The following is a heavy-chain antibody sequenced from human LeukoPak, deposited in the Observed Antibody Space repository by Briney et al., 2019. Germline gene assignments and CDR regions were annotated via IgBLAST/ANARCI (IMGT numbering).Heavy chain of an antibody. CDR3: ARSEDSGWIKYNACDI. D-gene: IGHD6-19*01. Sequence: GGSLRLSCAASGFTFSSYSMNWVRHAPGKGLEWVSSSSSSSSYIYYADSVKGRFTISRDNAKNSLYLQMNSLRTEDTAVYYWARSEDSGWIKYNACDIWGQETMVSVSS. CDR1: GFTFSSYS. V-gene: IGHV3-21*01. J-gene: IGHJ3*02. CDR2: SSSSSSYI.